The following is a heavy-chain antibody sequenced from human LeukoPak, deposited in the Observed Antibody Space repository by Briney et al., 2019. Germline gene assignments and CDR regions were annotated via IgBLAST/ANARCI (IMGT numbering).Heavy chain of an antibody. CDR3: VKDADYDILTGYYTPDY. CDR1: GFTFSSYA. J-gene: IGHJ4*02. D-gene: IGHD3-9*01. V-gene: IGHV3-64D*06. CDR2: ISSNGGST. Sequence: PGGSLRLSCSASGFTFSSYAMRWVCQAPGKGLEYVSAISSNGGSTYYADSVKGRFTISRDNSKNTLYLQMSSLRAEDTAVYYCVKDADYDILTGYYTPDYWGQGTLVTVSS.